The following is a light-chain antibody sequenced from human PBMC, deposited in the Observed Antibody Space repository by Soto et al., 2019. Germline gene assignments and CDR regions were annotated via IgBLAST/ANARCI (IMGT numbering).Light chain of an antibody. V-gene: IGKV1-39*01. J-gene: IGKJ2*01. Sequence: DIQMTQSPSSLSASVGDRVTITCRASQTNSSYLNWYQQKPGKAPKLLIYAASSLQSGVPSRFSGRGSGTDFTLTISSLQPEDFATYYCQRSHSIPYAFGQGTKLEIK. CDR1: QTNSSY. CDR2: AAS. CDR3: QRSHSIPYA.